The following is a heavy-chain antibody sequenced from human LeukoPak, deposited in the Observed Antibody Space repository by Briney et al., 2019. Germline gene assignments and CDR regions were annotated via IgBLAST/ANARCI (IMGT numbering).Heavy chain of an antibody. D-gene: IGHD3-22*01. Sequence: PSETLSLTCTLSGGSISSVYSSWMRQPPGERMEWIGYIYTSGSKNYNPALKSRVTISVDTSKNQFSLKLSSVTAADRDVYYCARLGGNYYYDRSGYSTPLDYWGQGTLVTVSS. V-gene: IGHV4-4*09. J-gene: IGHJ4*02. CDR2: IYTSGSK. CDR3: ARLGGNYYYDRSGYSTPLDY. CDR1: GGSISSVY.